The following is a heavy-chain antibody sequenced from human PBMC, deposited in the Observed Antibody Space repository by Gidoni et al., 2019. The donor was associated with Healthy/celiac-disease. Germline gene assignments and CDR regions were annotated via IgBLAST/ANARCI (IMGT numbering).Heavy chain of an antibody. CDR3: TTGAFGIGYYDSSGYPNADY. V-gene: IGHV3-15*07. CDR1: GFTFSKAW. D-gene: IGHD3-22*01. J-gene: IGHJ4*02. CDR2: IKSKTDGGTT. Sequence: EVQLVESGGGLVKPGGSLRLSCAASGFTFSKAWRNSVRQAPGKGLEWVGRIKSKTDGGTTDYAAPVKGRFTISRDDSKNTLYLQMNSLKTEDTAVYYCTTGAFGIGYYDSSGYPNADYWGQGTLVTVSS.